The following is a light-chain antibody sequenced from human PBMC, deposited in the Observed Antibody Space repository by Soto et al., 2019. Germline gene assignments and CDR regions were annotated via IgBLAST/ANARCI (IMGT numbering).Light chain of an antibody. CDR3: QQTYSSPSIT. Sequence: EIVLTQSPATLSLSPGERATLSCRASQSVSESLAWYQQKPGQAPRLLIYDVSYRATGIPVRFSGSGSGSDFTLSISSLQPEDFATYYCQQTYSSPSITFGQGTRLEIK. CDR1: QSVSES. J-gene: IGKJ5*01. V-gene: IGKV3-11*01. CDR2: DVS.